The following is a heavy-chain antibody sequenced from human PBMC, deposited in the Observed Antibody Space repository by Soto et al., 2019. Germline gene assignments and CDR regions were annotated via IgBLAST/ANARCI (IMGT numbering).Heavy chain of an antibody. CDR2: ISYDGSNK. D-gene: IGHD2-21*02. Sequence: QVQLVESGGGVVQPGRSLRLSCAASGFTFSSYGMHWVRQAPGKGLEWVAVISYDGSNKYYADSVKGRFTISRDNSQXTLYLQMNSLRAEDTAVYYCAKERVVVTATPDFDYWGQGTLVTVSS. V-gene: IGHV3-30*18. CDR1: GFTFSSYG. J-gene: IGHJ4*02. CDR3: AKERVVVTATPDFDY.